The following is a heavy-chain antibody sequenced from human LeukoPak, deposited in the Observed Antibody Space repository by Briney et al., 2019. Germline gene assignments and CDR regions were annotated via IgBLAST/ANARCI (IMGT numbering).Heavy chain of an antibody. J-gene: IGHJ5*02. CDR3: ARASALEIFGVVTQNWFDP. V-gene: IGHV4-61*02. Sequence: TSSQTLSLTCTVSGGSISSGSYYWSWTRQPAGKGLEWIGRIYTSGSTNYNPSLKSRVTISVDTSKNQFSLKLSSVTAADTAVYYCARASALEIFGVVTQNWFDPWGQGTLVTVSS. CDR1: GGSISSGSYY. D-gene: IGHD3-3*01. CDR2: IYTSGST.